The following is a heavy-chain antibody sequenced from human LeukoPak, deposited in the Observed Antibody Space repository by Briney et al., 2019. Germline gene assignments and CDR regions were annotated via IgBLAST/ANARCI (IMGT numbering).Heavy chain of an antibody. J-gene: IGHJ6*04. V-gene: IGHV3-7*01. CDR3: AELGITMIGGV. CDR1: GFTFSRSR. CDR2: LKEDGGEI. Sequence: PGGSLRLSCTDSGFTFSRSRMSWVRQAPGKGLEWVANLKEDGGEIYYVDSVKGRFTVSRDNAKNSLYLQMNSLRAEDTAVYYCAELGITMIGGVWGKGTTVTISS. D-gene: IGHD3-10*02.